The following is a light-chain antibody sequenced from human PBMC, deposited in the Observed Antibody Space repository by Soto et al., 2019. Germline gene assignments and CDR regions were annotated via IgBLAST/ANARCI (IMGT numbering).Light chain of an antibody. CDR1: QSVSSGY. J-gene: IGKJ2*01. V-gene: IGKV3-20*01. CDR2: GAS. Sequence: EIVLTQSPGTLSLSPGERATLSCRASQSVSSGYLAWYQQKPGLPPSLLIFGASSRATGIPDRFSGSGSGTDFTLTISRLEPEDFAVYYCQQYGSSLPYTFGQGTKLEI. CDR3: QQYGSSLPYT.